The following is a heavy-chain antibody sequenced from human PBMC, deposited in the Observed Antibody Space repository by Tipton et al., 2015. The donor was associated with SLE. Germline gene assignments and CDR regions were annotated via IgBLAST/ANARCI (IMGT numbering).Heavy chain of an antibody. J-gene: IGHJ4*02. D-gene: IGHD3-22*01. Sequence: SLRLSCAASGFTFSSYDMHWVRQAPGKGLEWVSAISGSDGSTYYADSVKGRFTISRDNSKNTLYLQMNSLRAEDTAVYYCAKAEGVVVIRGYFDYWGQGTLVTVSS. V-gene: IGHV3-23*01. CDR3: AKAEGVVVIRGYFDY. CDR2: ISGSDGST. CDR1: GFTFSSYD.